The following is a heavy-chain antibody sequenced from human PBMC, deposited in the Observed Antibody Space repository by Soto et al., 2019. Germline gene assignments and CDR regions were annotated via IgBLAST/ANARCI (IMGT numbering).Heavy chain of an antibody. J-gene: IGHJ6*03. V-gene: IGHV3-64*01. CDR1: GFTLSGYA. CDR3: ARRARPDFYYMDV. CDR2: ISSNGVGT. D-gene: IGHD6-6*01. Sequence: VQLAESGGGLAQPGGSLRLSCAASGFTLSGYAMDWVRQAPGKGLEYVSGISSNGVGTYYANSVQGRFTISRDNSKNTVYLQMDSLRPEDMAVYYCARRARPDFYYMDVWGKGTTVTVS.